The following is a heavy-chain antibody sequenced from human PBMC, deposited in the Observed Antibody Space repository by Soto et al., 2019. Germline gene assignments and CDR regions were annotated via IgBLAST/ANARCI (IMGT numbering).Heavy chain of an antibody. J-gene: IGHJ5*02. CDR1: GFSISSYG. Sequence: QVQLVESGGGVVQPGRSLRLSCAASGFSISSYGMHWVRQTPGKGLQWVAVVAYDGSYQNYADSVKGRFTISRDISKNALFLEMDSLKPEDSAVYYCAKDHVNSGPSPDWFDPRSQGTLVTVSS. CDR3: AKDHVNSGPSPDWFDP. V-gene: IGHV3-30*18. CDR2: VAYDGSYQ. D-gene: IGHD6-19*01.